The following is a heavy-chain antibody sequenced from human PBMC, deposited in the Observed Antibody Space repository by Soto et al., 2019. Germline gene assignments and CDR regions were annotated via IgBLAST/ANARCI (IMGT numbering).Heavy chain of an antibody. J-gene: IGHJ6*02. Sequence: KPSETLSLTCSVPGGAISSYYWSWVRQPAGKGLEWIGRVFSSGSTNYNASLKSRVTMSIDTSKNEVSLTLRSVTAADTAVYYCARVEFSYFGMDVWGPGTTVTVSS. CDR3: ARVEFSYFGMDV. CDR2: VFSSGST. CDR1: GGAISSYY. V-gene: IGHV4-4*07. D-gene: IGHD3-3*01.